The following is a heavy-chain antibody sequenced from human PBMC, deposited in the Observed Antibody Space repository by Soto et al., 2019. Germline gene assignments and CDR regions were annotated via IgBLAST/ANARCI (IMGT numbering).Heavy chain of an antibody. J-gene: IGHJ3*02. D-gene: IGHD3-10*01. Sequence: EVQLVESGGGLVKPGGSLRLSCAASGFTFSSYSMNWVRQAPGKGLEWVSSISSSSSYIYYADSVKGRFTISRDNAKSSLHLQMNSLRAEDTAVYYCARDRGGDLKAFEIWGQGTMVTVSS. CDR1: GFTFSSYS. CDR2: ISSSSSYI. CDR3: ARDRGGDLKAFEI. V-gene: IGHV3-21*01.